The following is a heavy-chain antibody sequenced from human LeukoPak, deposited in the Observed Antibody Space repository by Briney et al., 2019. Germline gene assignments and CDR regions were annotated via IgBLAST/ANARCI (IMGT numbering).Heavy chain of an antibody. CDR3: ARLSVSGDY. CDR2: IYQTEST. CDR1: DYSISSGYY. V-gene: IGHV4-38-2*02. D-gene: IGHD5/OR15-5a*01. J-gene: IGHJ4*02. Sequence: SETLSLTCTVSDYSISSGYYWGWIRQTPGKGLEWIGTIYQTESTYYNPSLKSRVTISVDTSKNQFSLKLSSVTAADTAIYYCARLSVSGDYWGQGTLVTVSS.